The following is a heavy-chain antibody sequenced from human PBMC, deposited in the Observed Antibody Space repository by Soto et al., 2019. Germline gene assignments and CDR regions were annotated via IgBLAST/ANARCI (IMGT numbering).Heavy chain of an antibody. Sequence: QITLKESGPTLVKPTQTLTLTCTFSGFSLSTSGVGVGWTRQPPGKALECLALIYWDDDKRYSPSLKSRLTITKDTSKNQVVLTMTNMDPVDTATYHCARALYSSTCFDYWGQGTLVTVSS. J-gene: IGHJ4*02. D-gene: IGHD6-13*01. V-gene: IGHV2-5*02. CDR3: ARALYSSTCFDY. CDR2: IYWDDDK. CDR1: GFSLSTSGVG.